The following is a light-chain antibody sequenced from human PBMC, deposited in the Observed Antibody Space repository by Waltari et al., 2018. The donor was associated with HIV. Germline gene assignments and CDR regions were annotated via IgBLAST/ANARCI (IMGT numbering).Light chain of an antibody. J-gene: IGLJ2*01. V-gene: IGLV2-14*03. CDR1: ISDVGGYNY. Sequence: QSALTQPASVSGSPGQSITISCTGTISDVGGYNYVSWYQQHPGKAPKLMIYDVSNRPSGVSNRFSGSKSDNTASLTISGLQAEDEADYYCSSHTRRSTLVFGGGTKLTVL. CDR2: DVS. CDR3: SSHTRRSTLV.